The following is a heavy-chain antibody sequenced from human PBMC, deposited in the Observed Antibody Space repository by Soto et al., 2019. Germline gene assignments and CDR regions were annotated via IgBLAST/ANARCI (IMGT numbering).Heavy chain of an antibody. CDR3: ARGGELPNDY. D-gene: IGHD3-16*01. CDR1: GGSISSYY. J-gene: IGHJ4*02. Sequence: SETLSLTCTVSGGSISSYYWSWIRQPPGKGLEWIGYIYYSGSTNYNPSLKSRVTISVDTSKNQFSLKLSSVTAADTAVYYCARGGELPNDYWGQGTLVTVSS. V-gene: IGHV4-59*01. CDR2: IYYSGST.